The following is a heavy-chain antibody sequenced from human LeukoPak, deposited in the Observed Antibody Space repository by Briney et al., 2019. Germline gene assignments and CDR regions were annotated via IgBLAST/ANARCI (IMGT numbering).Heavy chain of an antibody. D-gene: IGHD1-7*01. CDR3: ARAVELELPWFHP. CDR2: IYYSGST. Sequence: SETLSLTCTVSGGSISSYYWSWIRQPPWKGLEWIGYIYYSGSTNYNPSLKSRVTISVDTSKNQFSLKLSSVTAADTAVYYCARAVELELPWFHPWGQGTLVTVSS. J-gene: IGHJ5*02. V-gene: IGHV4-59*08. CDR1: GGSISSYY.